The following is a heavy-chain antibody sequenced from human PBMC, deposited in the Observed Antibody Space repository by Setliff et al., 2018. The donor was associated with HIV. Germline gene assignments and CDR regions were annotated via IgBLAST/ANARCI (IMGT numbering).Heavy chain of an antibody. J-gene: IGHJ6*02. CDR2: MYHTGST. Sequence: LSLTCAVSGYSISSGCYWGWIRQPPGKGLEWIGSMYHTGSTYYSPSLNSRFTISVDTSKNQFSLKLRSVTAADTAVYYCARRLQFLEFLHGVGGLDVWGQGTTVTVS. D-gene: IGHD3-3*01. CDR1: GYSISSGCY. CDR3: ARRLQFLEFLHGVGGLDV. V-gene: IGHV4-38-2*01.